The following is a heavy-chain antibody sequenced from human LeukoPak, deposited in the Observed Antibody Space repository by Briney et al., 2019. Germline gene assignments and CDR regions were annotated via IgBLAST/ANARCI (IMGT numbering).Heavy chain of an antibody. J-gene: IGHJ4*02. CDR1: GFTFSSYG. Sequence: PGGPLRLSCAASGFTFSSYGMHWVRQAPGKGLEWVAVISYDGSNKYYADSVKGRFTISRGNSKNTLYLQMNSLRAEDTAVYYCAKEYSSGYLAVDYWGQGTLVTVSS. CDR2: ISYDGSNK. D-gene: IGHD3-22*01. V-gene: IGHV3-30*18. CDR3: AKEYSSGYLAVDY.